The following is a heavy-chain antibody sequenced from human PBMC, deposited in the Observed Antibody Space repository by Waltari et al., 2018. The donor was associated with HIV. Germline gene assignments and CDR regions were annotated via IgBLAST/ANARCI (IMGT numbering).Heavy chain of an antibody. J-gene: IGHJ4*02. CDR2: IVSTGATT. CDR1: GFTFSDYY. V-gene: IGHV3-11*01. Sequence: VQLVESGGGLVKPGGSLRLSCAASGFTFSDYYMTWIRQAPGKGLDCVASIVSTGATTYYADSVKGRFTISRDDAENSLFLQMNSLRAEDTAVYYCARGPFSDFWGQGTLVTVSS. CDR3: ARGPFSDF.